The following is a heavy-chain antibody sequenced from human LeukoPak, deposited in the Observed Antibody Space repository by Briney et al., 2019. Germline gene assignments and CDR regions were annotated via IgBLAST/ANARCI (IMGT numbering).Heavy chain of an antibody. CDR2: ISYDGSNK. CDR3: AKDHGDYLFDY. CDR1: GFTFSSYA. J-gene: IGHJ4*02. V-gene: IGHV3-30-3*01. Sequence: GGSLRLSCAASGFTFSSYAMHWVRQAPGKGLEWVAVISYDGSNKYYADSVKGRFTISRDNSKNTLYLQMNSLRVEDTAVYHCAKDHGDYLFDYWGQGTLATVSS. D-gene: IGHD4-17*01.